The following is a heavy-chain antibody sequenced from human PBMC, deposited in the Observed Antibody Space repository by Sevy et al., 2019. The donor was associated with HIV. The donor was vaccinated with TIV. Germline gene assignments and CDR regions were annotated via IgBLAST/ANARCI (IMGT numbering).Heavy chain of an antibody. CDR3: ARVFFSGWSLASGYYGMDV. J-gene: IGHJ6*02. D-gene: IGHD6-19*01. CDR2: IYYSGST. V-gene: IGHV4-59*12. CDR1: GGSISSYY. Sequence: SETLSLTCTVSGGSISSYYWSWIRQPPGKGLEWIGYIYYSGSTNNNPSLKSRVTISVDTSKNQFSLKLSSVTAADTAVYYCARVFFSGWSLASGYYGMDVWGQGTTVTVSS.